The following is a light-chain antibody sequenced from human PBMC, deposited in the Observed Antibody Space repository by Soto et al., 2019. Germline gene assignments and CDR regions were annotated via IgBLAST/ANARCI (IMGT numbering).Light chain of an antibody. CDR1: SSDVGLYNY. CDR3: SSYAGSNNYVV. J-gene: IGLJ2*01. V-gene: IGLV2-8*01. CDR2: EVS. Sequence: QSALTQPPSASGSPGQSVTISCTGTSSDVGLYNYVSWYQQHPGKAPKLMIYEVSKRPSGLPDRFSGSKSGNTASLTVSWLQAEDEADYYCSSYAGSNNYVVFGGGTQLTVL.